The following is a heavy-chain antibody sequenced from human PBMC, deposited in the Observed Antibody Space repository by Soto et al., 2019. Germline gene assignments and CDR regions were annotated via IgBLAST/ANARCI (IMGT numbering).Heavy chain of an antibody. D-gene: IGHD3-22*01. CDR2: IYYSGST. V-gene: IGHV4-59*01. J-gene: IGHJ3*02. CDR1: GGSISSYY. CDR3: ARSNYYDSSGYLWFLAFDI. Sequence: PSETLSLTCGVYGGSISSYYWSWTRQPPGKGLEWIGYIYYSGSTNYNPSLKSRVTISVDTSKNQFSLKLSSVTAADTAVYYCARSNYYDSSGYLWFLAFDIWGQGTMVTVSS.